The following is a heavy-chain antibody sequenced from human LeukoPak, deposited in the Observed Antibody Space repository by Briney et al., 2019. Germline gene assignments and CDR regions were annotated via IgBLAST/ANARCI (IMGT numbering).Heavy chain of an antibody. V-gene: IGHV4-59*01. D-gene: IGHD5-12*01. CDR3: AREVGGYPRHLDP. CDR1: GDSINNYY. Sequence: SETLSLTGTVSGDSINNYYWSWIRQPPGKRLEWIGYIYYSGTTSYNPSLKSRVTISIATSRDQFSLKLSSVTAADTAIYYCAREVGGYPRHLDPWGQGTLVTVSS. CDR2: IYYSGTT. J-gene: IGHJ5*02.